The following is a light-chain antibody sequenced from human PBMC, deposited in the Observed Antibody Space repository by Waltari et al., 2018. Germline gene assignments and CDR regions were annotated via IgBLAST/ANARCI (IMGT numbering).Light chain of an antibody. CDR3: LQYNSSPFT. J-gene: IGKJ3*01. V-gene: IGKV1-12*01. CDR1: QSISSW. CDR2: NAS. Sequence: DIQMTQSPSSLSASVGDTVTIPCRASQSISSWLAWYQQKPGKAPKLLIYNASSLQSGVPSRFSGSGSGTDFTLTISSLQPEDFASYYCLQYNSSPFTFGPGTKLDIK.